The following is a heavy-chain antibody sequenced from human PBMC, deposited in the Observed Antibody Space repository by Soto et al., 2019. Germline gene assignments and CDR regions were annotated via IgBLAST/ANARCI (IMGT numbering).Heavy chain of an antibody. CDR2: FDPEDGKT. J-gene: IGHJ4*02. D-gene: IGHD3-3*01. CDR1: GYTLTELS. CDR3: ATVPPVGVVTLFDY. Sequence: ASVKVSCKVSGYTLTELSMHWVRQAPGKGLEWMGGFDPEDGKTIYAQKFQGRVTMTEDTSTDTAYMELSSLRSEDTAVYYCATVPPVGVVTLFDYLGQGTLVTVSS. V-gene: IGHV1-24*01.